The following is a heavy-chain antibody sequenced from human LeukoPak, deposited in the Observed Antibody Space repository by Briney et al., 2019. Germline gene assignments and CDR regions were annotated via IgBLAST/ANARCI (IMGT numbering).Heavy chain of an antibody. CDR1: GGSISSSSYY. V-gene: IGHV4-39*07. Sequence: ETSETLSLTCTVSGGSISSSSYYWGWIRQPPGKGLEWIGSIYYSGSTYYNPSLKSRVTISVDTSKNQFSLKLSSVTAADTAVYYCAREIRGGVVVIPYYFDYWGQGTLVTVSS. D-gene: IGHD3-22*01. CDR3: AREIRGGVVVIPYYFDY. CDR2: IYYSGST. J-gene: IGHJ4*02.